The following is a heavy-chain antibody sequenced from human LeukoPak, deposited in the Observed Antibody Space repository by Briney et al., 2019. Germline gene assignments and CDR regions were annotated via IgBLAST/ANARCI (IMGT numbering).Heavy chain of an antibody. CDR2: IYDRGST. V-gene: IGHV4-59*01. D-gene: IGHD5-18*01. J-gene: IGHJ6*03. CDR3: ARVGSDIARKNLYYYYYYMDV. CDR1: GDSISSYF. Sequence: SETLSLTCTVSGDSISSYFWSWIRQSPGKGLEWIGDIYDRGSTNYKPSLKSRVTISIDTSKNQYSLKLSSVSAADTAVYYCARVGSDIARKNLYYYYYYMDVWGKGTTVTISS.